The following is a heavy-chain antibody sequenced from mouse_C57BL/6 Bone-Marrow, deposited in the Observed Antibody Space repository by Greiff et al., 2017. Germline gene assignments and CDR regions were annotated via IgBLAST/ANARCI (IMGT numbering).Heavy chain of an antibody. CDR2: IRSKSSNYAT. Sequence: EVKLMESGGGLVQPKGSLKLSCAASGFTFNTYAMHWVRQAPGKGLEWVARIRSKSSNYATYYADSVKDRFTISRDDAQSMLYLQMNNLKTEDTDMYYCERGGRLLRDWYFDVWGTGTTVTVSS. V-gene: IGHV10-3*01. J-gene: IGHJ1*03. D-gene: IGHD2-3*01. CDR3: ERGGRLLRDWYFDV. CDR1: GFTFNTYA.